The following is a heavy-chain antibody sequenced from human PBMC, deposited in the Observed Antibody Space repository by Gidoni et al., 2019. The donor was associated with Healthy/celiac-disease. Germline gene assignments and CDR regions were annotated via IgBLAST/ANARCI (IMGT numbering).Heavy chain of an antibody. V-gene: IGHV2-5*02. CDR1: GFSLSTSGVG. Sequence: QITLKESGPTLVKPTQTLTLTCTFSGFSLSTSGVGVGWIRQPPGKALEWLALIYWDDDKRYSPSLKSRLTITKDTSKNQVVLTMTNMDPVDTATYYCAHRHIEYCSSTSCYGGNDAFDIWGQGTMVTVSS. D-gene: IGHD2-2*01. CDR3: AHRHIEYCSSTSCYGGNDAFDI. CDR2: IYWDDDK. J-gene: IGHJ3*02.